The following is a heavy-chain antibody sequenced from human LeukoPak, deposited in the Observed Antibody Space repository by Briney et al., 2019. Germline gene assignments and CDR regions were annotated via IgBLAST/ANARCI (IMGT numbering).Heavy chain of an antibody. V-gene: IGHV4-59*08. CDR3: ARRRGDGYFDY. CDR2: IYHTVST. Sequence: SETLSLTCTVSGGSISSYYWTWIRQPPGKGLEWIGYIYHTVSTNCNPSLTSRVTISPYTSKNQFSLKLSSVTGADTAMYYCARRRGDGYFDYWGLGTLVTVSS. CDR1: GGSISSYY. J-gene: IGHJ4*02. D-gene: IGHD5-24*01.